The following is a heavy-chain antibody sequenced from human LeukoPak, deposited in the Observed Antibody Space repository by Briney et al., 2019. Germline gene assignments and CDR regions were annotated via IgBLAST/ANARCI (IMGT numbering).Heavy chain of an antibody. CDR3: ARERNGLFDY. CDR2: ITGGGDVT. D-gene: IGHD3-3*01. J-gene: IGHJ4*02. CDR1: GFTYSSYA. Sequence: GGSLRLSCAASGFTYSSYAMSWVRQAPGEGLEWVALITGGGDVTYYADSVKGRFTISRDNSKSMVYLQMGSLRAEDTATYYCARERNGLFDYWGQGTLVTVSS. V-gene: IGHV3-23*01.